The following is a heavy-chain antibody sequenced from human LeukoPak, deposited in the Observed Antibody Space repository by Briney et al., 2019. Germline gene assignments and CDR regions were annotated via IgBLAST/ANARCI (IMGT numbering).Heavy chain of an antibody. Sequence: GGSLRLSCAASGFTFSSYWMNWVRQAPGKGLEWVANIKQDGSEKYYVDSVKGRFTISRDNAKNSLYLQINSLSAEDTAVYYCARDGVAPGIYFDYWGQGTLVTVSS. CDR2: IKQDGSEK. CDR1: GFTFSSYW. CDR3: ARDGVAPGIYFDY. J-gene: IGHJ4*02. D-gene: IGHD2-2*01. V-gene: IGHV3-7*01.